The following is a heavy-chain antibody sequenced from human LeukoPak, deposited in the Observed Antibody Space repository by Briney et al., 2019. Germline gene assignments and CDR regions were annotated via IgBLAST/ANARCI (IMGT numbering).Heavy chain of an antibody. D-gene: IGHD3-10*01. J-gene: IGHJ4*02. V-gene: IGHV3-7*01. CDR2: IKQDGSEQ. CDR1: GFTFSSYW. Sequence: PGGSLRLSCAASGFTFSSYWMNWVRQPPGKGLEWVANIKQDGSEQYYVDSVEGRFTISRDNANNSLYLQMNSLRAEDTAVYFCARWIGGFDYWGQGALVTVSS. CDR3: ARWIGGFDY.